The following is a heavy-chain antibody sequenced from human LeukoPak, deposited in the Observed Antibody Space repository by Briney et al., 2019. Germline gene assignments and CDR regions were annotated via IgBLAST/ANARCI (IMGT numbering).Heavy chain of an antibody. J-gene: IGHJ4*02. Sequence: GGSLRLSCAASGFTFDDYAMHWVRQAPGKGLEWVANIKQDGSAKFYVDSVKGRFTISRDNAKNSLYLQMNSQRAEDTAVYYCARTVVATPGYYWGQGTLVTVSS. CDR2: IKQDGSAK. CDR3: ARTVVATPGYY. D-gene: IGHD2-21*01. V-gene: IGHV3-7*01. CDR1: GFTFDDYA.